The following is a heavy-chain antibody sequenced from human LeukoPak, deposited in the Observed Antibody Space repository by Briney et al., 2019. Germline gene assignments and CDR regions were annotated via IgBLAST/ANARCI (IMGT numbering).Heavy chain of an antibody. Sequence: GGSLRLSCAASGFTFSNYEMNWVRQAPGKGLEWVSSISSSSSYIYYADSVRGRFTISRDNAKNSLYLQMNSLRAEDTAVYYCARDLWGSYSTGSYLDYWGQGALVTVSS. CDR2: ISSSSSYI. D-gene: IGHD6-19*01. CDR3: ARDLWGSYSTGSYLDY. J-gene: IGHJ4*02. CDR1: GFTFSNYE. V-gene: IGHV3-21*01.